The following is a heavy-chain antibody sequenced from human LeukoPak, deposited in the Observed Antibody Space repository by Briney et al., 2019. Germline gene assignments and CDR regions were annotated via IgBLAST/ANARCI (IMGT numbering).Heavy chain of an antibody. CDR2: IYTSGST. V-gene: IGHV4-61*02. CDR1: GGSISSGSNY. D-gene: IGHD3-22*01. J-gene: IGHJ5*02. CDR3: AREMVYDSSGYYPVTGDWFDP. Sequence: SETLSLTCTVSGGSISSGSNYWSWIRQPAGKGLEWIGRIYTSGSTNYNPSLKSRVTISLDTSKNRFSLKLSSVTAADTAVYYCAREMVYDSSGYYPVTGDWFDPWGQGTLVTVSS.